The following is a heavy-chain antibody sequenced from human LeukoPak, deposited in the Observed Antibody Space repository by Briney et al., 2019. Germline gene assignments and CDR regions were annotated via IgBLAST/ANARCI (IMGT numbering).Heavy chain of an antibody. D-gene: IGHD3-10*01. V-gene: IGHV1-2*02. Sequence: ASVKVSCKASGYTFTGYYMHWVRQAPGQGLEWMGWINPNSGGTNYAQKFQGRVTMTRDTSISTAYMELSRLRSDDTAVYYCAIECCFDGNIYSKGFEYWGLGTVVTVSS. J-gene: IGHJ4*02. CDR1: GYTFTGYY. CDR2: INPNSGGT. CDR3: AIECCFDGNIYSKGFEY.